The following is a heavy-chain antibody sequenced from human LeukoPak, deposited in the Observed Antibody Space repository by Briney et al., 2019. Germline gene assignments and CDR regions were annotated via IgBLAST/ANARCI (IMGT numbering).Heavy chain of an antibody. J-gene: IGHJ4*02. CDR2: IYYSGNT. CDR1: GGSITITTYY. Sequence: SETLSLTCTVSGGSITITTYYWGWIRQPPGKGLEWIGSIYYSGNTYYNASLKSRVTISVDTSKNQFSLKLSSVTAADTAVYYCARSGYGSGSYYNVAYWGQGTLVTVSS. V-gene: IGHV4-39*01. D-gene: IGHD3-10*01. CDR3: ARSGYGSGSYYNVAY.